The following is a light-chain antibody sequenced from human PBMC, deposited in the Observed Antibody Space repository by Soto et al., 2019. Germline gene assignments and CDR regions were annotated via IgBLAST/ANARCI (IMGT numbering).Light chain of an antibody. CDR3: SSYTSSSTL. V-gene: IGLV2-14*01. CDR1: SSDVGSYNY. CDR2: EVS. J-gene: IGLJ1*01. Sequence: QSLLRHPPAVSWPPGRSITISCSGISSDVGSYNYVSWYKQHPGKAPKLMIYEVSDRPSGISSRFSGSKSGNTASLTISGLQTEEEADYYCSSYTSSSTLFGTGTKVTVL.